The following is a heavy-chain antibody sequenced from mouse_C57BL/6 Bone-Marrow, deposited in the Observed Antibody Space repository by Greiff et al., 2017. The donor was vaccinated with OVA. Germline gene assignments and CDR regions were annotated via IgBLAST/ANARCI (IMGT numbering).Heavy chain of an antibody. D-gene: IGHD4-1*01. CDR1: GFSLTSYG. CDR3: AKLGRFAY. J-gene: IGHJ3*01. V-gene: IGHV2-9*01. CDR2: IWGGGST. Sequence: QVQLQQSGPGLVAPSQSLSITCTVSGFSLTSYGVDWVRQPPGKGLEWLGVIWGGGSTNYNSALMSRLSISKDNSKSQVFLKMNRRQTDDTAMYYCAKLGRFAYWGQGTLVTVSA.